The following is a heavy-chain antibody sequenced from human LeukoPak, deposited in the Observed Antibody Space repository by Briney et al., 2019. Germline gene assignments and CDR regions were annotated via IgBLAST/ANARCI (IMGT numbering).Heavy chain of an antibody. CDR3: ARDSGFDTAMVN. V-gene: IGHV3-33*01. Sequence: PGGSLRLSCAASGFTFSSYGMHWVRQAPGKGLEWVAVIWYDGSNKYYADSVKGRFTISRDNSKNTLYLQMNSLRAEDTAVYYCARDSGFDTAMVNWGQGTLVTVSS. CDR1: GFTFSSYG. CDR2: IWYDGSNK. J-gene: IGHJ4*02. D-gene: IGHD5-18*01.